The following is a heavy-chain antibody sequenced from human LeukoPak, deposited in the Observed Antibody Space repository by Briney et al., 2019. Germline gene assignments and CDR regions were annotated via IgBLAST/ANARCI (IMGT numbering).Heavy chain of an antibody. CDR2: INHSGRT. CDR1: GGSFSDYY. V-gene: IGHV4-34*01. J-gene: IGHJ5*02. Sequence: PSETLSLTCAVYGGSFSDYYWTRIRQPPGKGLEWIGEINHSGRTNYNPSLKSRVTISVDTSKNQFSLKLSSVTAADTAVYYCARRGYSYGHRGNNWFDPWGQGTLVTVSS. D-gene: IGHD5-18*01. CDR3: ARRGYSYGHRGNNWFDP.